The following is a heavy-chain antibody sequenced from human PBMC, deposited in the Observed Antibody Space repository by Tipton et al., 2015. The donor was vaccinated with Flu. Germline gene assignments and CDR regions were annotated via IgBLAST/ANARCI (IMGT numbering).Heavy chain of an antibody. D-gene: IGHD4-11*01. CDR3: ARRDYSNYVSEPKNWFDS. Sequence: TLSLTCAVSGYSIRSSNYYWGWIRQPPGKGLEWIGNIFHSGNSYHNPSLKSRVTMSIETSKNQFSLKLSSVTAAYTAVYYCARRDYSNYVSEPKNWFDSWGQGALVIVSS. CDR2: IFHSGNS. V-gene: IGHV4-38-2*01. J-gene: IGHJ5*01. CDR1: GYSIRSSNYY.